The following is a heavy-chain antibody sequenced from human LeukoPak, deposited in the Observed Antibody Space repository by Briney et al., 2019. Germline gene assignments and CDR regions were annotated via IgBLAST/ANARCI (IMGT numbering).Heavy chain of an antibody. CDR2: INWNGGST. Sequence: GGSLRLSCAASGFTFDDYSMSWVRQAPGKGLEWVSGINWNGGSTGYADSVKGRFTISRDNAKNSLYLQMNSLRAEDTAVYYCAELGITMIGGVWGKGTTVTISS. V-gene: IGHV3-20*04. CDR3: AELGITMIGGV. J-gene: IGHJ6*04. CDR1: GFTFDDYS. D-gene: IGHD3-10*02.